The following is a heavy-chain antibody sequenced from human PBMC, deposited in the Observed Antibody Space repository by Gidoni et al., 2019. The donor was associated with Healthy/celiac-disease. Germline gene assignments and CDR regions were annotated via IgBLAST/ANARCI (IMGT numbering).Heavy chain of an antibody. D-gene: IGHD1-26*01. V-gene: IGHV3-30*18. CDR2: ISYDGSNK. CDR3: AKERGWELLRWFDP. Sequence: QVQLVESGGGVVQPGMSLRLSCAASGFTFSSYGRHWVRQAPGKGLEWVTVISYDGSNKYYADSVKGRFTISRDNSKNTLYLQMNSLRAEDTAVYYCAKERGWELLRWFDPWGQGTLVTVSS. J-gene: IGHJ5*02. CDR1: GFTFSSYG.